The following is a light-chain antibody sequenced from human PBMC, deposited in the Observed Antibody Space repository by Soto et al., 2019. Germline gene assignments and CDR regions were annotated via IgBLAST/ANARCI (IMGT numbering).Light chain of an antibody. V-gene: IGKV1-12*01. CDR2: ETS. Sequence: DIQMPQSPSSVSASVGDRVTITCRASENINNWLDWYQQKPGKAPELLIYETSTLQSGVPSRFSGSGSGADFTLTISSLQPEDFATYYCQQASSYPLTFGGGTRVE. CDR3: QQASSYPLT. J-gene: IGKJ4*01. CDR1: ENINNW.